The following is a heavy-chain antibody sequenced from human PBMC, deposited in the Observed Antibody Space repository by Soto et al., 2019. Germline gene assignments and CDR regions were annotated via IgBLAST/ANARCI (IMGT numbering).Heavy chain of an antibody. J-gene: IGHJ6*02. D-gene: IGHD3-3*01. CDR3: ARDSGVVSHYGMDV. CDR2: ISSGGNTM. CDR1: GFTFSNFE. V-gene: IGHV3-48*03. Sequence: GGSLRLSCAASGFTFSNFEVNWVRQAPGKGLEWVSYISSGGNTMYYADSVKGRFTISRDNAKNSLYLQMNSLRAEDTAVYYCARDSGVVSHYGMDVWGQGTTVTVSS.